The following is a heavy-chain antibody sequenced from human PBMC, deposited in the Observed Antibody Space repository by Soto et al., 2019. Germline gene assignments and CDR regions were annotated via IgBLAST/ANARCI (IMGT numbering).Heavy chain of an antibody. D-gene: IGHD2-21*02. CDR3: ARGGHVVVVTAALDS. V-gene: IGHV1-46*01. J-gene: IGHJ4*02. Sequence: QVQLMQSGAEVKKPGASVKVSCKASGDTFTEYYIHWVRQAPGQGLEWMGTVNPSGGHTTYAQHFLGRVTMTRDTDPRTQYMELSSLTSEDTALYYCARGGHVVVVTAALDSWGQGPLVTVSS. CDR2: VNPSGGHT. CDR1: GDTFTEYY.